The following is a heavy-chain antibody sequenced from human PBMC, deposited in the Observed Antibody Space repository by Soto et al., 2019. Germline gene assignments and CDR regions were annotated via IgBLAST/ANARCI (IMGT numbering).Heavy chain of an antibody. J-gene: IGHJ5*02. CDR3: ARLNPYGSGSYEFRLDP. D-gene: IGHD3-10*01. V-gene: IGHV3-74*01. Sequence: GALSLSCAASGFTFSSFWMHWVRQAPGKGLVWVSRINTDGSSTRYADSVKGRFTISRDNAKNTLHLQMNSLRAEDTAVYYCARLNPYGSGSYEFRLDPWGQGTPVTVSS. CDR1: GFTFSSFW. CDR2: INTDGSST.